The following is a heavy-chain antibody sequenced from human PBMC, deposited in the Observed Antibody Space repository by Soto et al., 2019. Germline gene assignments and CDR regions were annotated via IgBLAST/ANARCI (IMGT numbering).Heavy chain of an antibody. V-gene: IGHV3-7*03. CDR2: INQDGSEK. Sequence: PGGSLRLSCAASGFTFRSYWVNWVRQAPGKGLEWVANINQDGSEKYSVGSVKGRFTISRDNAKNSLYLQMNNLRDEDTAVYYCARGSTYDFWSGYIYYVMDVWGQGTMVTVSS. D-gene: IGHD3-3*01. J-gene: IGHJ6*02. CDR3: ARGSTYDFWSGYIYYVMDV. CDR1: GFTFRSYW.